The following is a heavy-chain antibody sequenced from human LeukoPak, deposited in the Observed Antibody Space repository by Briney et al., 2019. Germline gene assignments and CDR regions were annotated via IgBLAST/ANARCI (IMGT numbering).Heavy chain of an antibody. CDR3: ARENDDYVTN. CDR1: GGSISSSSYY. V-gene: IGHV4-39*02. CDR2: IYYSGST. Sequence: SETLSLTCTVSGGSISSSSYYWGWIRQPPGKGLEWIGSIYYSGSTYYNPSLKIRATISVDTSKNQFSLKLSSVTAADTAVYYCARENDDYVTNGGQGPLVTVSS. D-gene: IGHD4-17*01. J-gene: IGHJ4*02.